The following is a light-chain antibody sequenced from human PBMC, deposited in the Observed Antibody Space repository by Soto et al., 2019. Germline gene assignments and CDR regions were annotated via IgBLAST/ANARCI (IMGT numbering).Light chain of an antibody. J-gene: IGKJ2*01. CDR2: WAS. V-gene: IGKV4-1*01. Sequence: DIVMTQSPDSLAVSLGERATINCKSSQSVLYSSNNKNYLAWYQQKPGQPPKLIIYWASTRESGVPDRFSGSGSGTYFTLTISSLQAEDVAVYYCQQYYSTPYTFGQGTKLEIK. CDR1: QSVLYSSNNKNY. CDR3: QQYYSTPYT.